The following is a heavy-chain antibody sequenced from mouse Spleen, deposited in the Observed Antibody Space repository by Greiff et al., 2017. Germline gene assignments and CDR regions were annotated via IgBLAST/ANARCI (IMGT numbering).Heavy chain of an antibody. D-gene: IGHD3-1*01. Sequence: QVQLQQPGAELVKPGASVKLSCKASGYTFTSYWMQWVKQRPGQGLEWIGEIDPSDSYTNYNQKFKGKATLTVDTSSSTAYMQLSSLTSEDSAVYYCAREGYPVYFDYWGEGTTLTVSS. V-gene: IGHV1-50*01. CDR3: AREGYPVYFDY. J-gene: IGHJ2*01. CDR2: IDPSDSYT. CDR1: GYTFTSYW.